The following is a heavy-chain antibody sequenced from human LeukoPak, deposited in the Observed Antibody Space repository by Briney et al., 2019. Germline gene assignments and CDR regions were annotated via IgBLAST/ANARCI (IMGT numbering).Heavy chain of an antibody. CDR1: GYTFTGYY. Sequence: ASVTVSCKASGYTFTGYYMHWVRQAPGQGLEWMGWINPNSGGTNYAQKFQGRVTMTRDTSISTAYMELSRLRSDDTAVYYCASSITIFGVVIVDDFDYWGQGTLVIVSS. CDR3: ASSITIFGVVIVDDFDY. J-gene: IGHJ4*02. CDR2: INPNSGGT. V-gene: IGHV1-2*02. D-gene: IGHD3-3*01.